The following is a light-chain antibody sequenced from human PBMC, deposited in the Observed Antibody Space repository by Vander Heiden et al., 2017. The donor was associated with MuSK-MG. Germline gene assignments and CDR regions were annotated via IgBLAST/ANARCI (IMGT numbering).Light chain of an antibody. CDR3: QQYDNLTT. J-gene: IGKJ3*01. V-gene: IGKV1-33*01. Sequence: DIQMTQSPSSLSASVGDRVTITCQASQDISNYLNWYQQKPGKAPKLLIYDASNLETGVPSRFSGSGSGTDFTFTISSLQPEDIASYYGQQYDNLTTLGKGTKVDIK. CDR2: DAS. CDR1: QDISNY.